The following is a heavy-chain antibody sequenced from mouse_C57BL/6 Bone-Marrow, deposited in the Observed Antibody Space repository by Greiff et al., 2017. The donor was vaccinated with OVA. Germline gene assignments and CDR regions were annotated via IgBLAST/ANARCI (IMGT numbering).Heavy chain of an antibody. CDR1: GFTFSSYG. D-gene: IGHD1-1*01. CDR3: ARRMGRGSSSSGFAY. CDR2: ISSGGSYT. J-gene: IGHJ3*01. Sequence: EVNVVESGGDLVKPGGSLKLSCAASGFTFSSYGMSWVRQTPDKRLEWVATISSGGSYTYYPDSVKGRFTISRDNAKNTLYLQMSSLKSEDTAMYYCARRMGRGSSSSGFAYWGQGTLVTVSA. V-gene: IGHV5-6*02.